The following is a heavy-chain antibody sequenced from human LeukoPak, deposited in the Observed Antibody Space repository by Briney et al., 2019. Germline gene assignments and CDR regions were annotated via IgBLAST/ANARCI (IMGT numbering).Heavy chain of an antibody. CDR1: GYTFTGYY. Sequence: ASVKVSCKASGYTFTGYYMHWLRQAPGQGLEWMGWINPNSGVTNYAQKFQGRVTITRDTSISTAYMELSRLRSDDTAVYYCARGFFSSSYFDYWGQGTLVTVSS. D-gene: IGHD6-6*01. V-gene: IGHV1-2*02. CDR2: INPNSGVT. J-gene: IGHJ4*02. CDR3: ARGFFSSSYFDY.